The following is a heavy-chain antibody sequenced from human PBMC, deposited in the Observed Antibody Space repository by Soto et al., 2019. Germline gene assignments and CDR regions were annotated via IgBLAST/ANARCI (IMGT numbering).Heavy chain of an antibody. CDR2: INSVASYV. J-gene: IGHJ6*02. CDR3: TRDRSSFMRGRIRGPYGGLDV. V-gene: IGHV3-21*01. D-gene: IGHD3-10*01. CDR1: RFAFSSYS. Sequence: QLVESGGGLVKPGGSLRVSCAASRFAFSSYSMHWVRQAPMKGLEWVASINSVASYVYYADSVEGRFTISRDNAKNSGYLQMNSLRAEDTAVYYCTRDRSSFMRGRIRGPYGGLDVWGQGTRVLVS.